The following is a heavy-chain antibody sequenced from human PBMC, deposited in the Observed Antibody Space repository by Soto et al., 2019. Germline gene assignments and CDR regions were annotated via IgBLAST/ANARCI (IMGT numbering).Heavy chain of an antibody. V-gene: IGHV1-8*01. J-gene: IGHJ6*02. CDR3: ARGRAYYDFWSGYYRDYYGMDV. CDR1: GYTFTSYD. CDR2: MNPNSGNT. Sequence: GASVKVSCKASGYTFTSYDINWVRQATGQGLEWMGWMNPNSGNTGYAQKFQGRVTMTRNTPISTAYMELSSLRSEDTAVYYCARGRAYYDFWSGYYRDYYGMDVWGQGTTVTVSS. D-gene: IGHD3-3*01.